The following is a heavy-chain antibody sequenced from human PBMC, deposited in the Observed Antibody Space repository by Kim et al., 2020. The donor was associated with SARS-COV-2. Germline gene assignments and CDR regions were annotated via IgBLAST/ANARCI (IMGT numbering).Heavy chain of an antibody. CDR3: ATGCISTSCYAGSYYYYGMDV. D-gene: IGHD2-2*01. J-gene: IGHJ6*02. V-gene: IGHV1-24*01. Sequence: ASVKVSCKVSGYTLTELSMHWVRQAPGKGLEWMGGFDPEDGETIYAQKFQGRVTMTEDTSTDTAYMELSSLRSEDTAVYYCATGCISTSCYAGSYYYYGMDVGGQGTTVTVSS. CDR2: FDPEDGET. CDR1: GYTLTELS.